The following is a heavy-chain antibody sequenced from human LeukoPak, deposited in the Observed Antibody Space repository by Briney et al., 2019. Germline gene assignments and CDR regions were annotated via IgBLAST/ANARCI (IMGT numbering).Heavy chain of an antibody. CDR3: ASSGVPAASNWFDP. Sequence: TGGSLRLSCAASGFTFSSFGMHWVRQAPGKGLEWVSSISSSSSYIYYADSVKGRFTISRDNAKNSLYLQMNSLRAEDTAVYYCASSGVPAASNWFDPWGQGTLVTVSS. J-gene: IGHJ5*02. D-gene: IGHD2-2*01. CDR2: ISSSSSYI. V-gene: IGHV3-21*01. CDR1: GFTFSSFG.